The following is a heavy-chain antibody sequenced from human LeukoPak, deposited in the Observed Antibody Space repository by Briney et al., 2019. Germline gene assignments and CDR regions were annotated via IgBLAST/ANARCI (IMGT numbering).Heavy chain of an antibody. V-gene: IGHV3-23*01. CDR1: GFTFSSYA. Sequence: GGSLRLSCAASGFTFSSYAMSWVRQAPGKGLEWVSAISGSGGSTYYADSVKGRFTISRDNSKNTLYLQMNSLRAEDTAVYYCARAQYSSSSSGLDYWGQGTLVTVSS. CDR2: ISGSGGST. CDR3: ARAQYSSSSSGLDY. D-gene: IGHD6-6*01. J-gene: IGHJ4*02.